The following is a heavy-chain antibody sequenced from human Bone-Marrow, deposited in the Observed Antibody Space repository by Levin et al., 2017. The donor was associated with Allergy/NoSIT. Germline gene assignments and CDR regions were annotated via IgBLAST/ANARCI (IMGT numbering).Heavy chain of an antibody. CDR2: ISGTGGST. J-gene: IGHJ2*01. Sequence: PPGGSLRLSCAASGFTFSGYAMAWVRQAPGKGLEWVSVISGTGGSTHYAASVKGRFTISRDNSKNTLYLQMNSLRAEDTAVYYCAKEDWYFDLWGRGTLVTVSS. CDR1: GFTFSGYA. V-gene: IGHV3-23*01. CDR3: AKEDWYFDL.